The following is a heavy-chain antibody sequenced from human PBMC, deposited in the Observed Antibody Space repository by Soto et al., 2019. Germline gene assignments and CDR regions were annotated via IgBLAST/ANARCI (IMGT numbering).Heavy chain of an antibody. CDR1: GFTFSSYE. CDR2: ISSSGSTK. D-gene: IGHD2-15*01. J-gene: IGHJ3*02. V-gene: IGHV3-48*03. CDR3: ARGGEGYCSGGSCPVAFDI. Sequence: EVQLVESGGGLVQPGGSLRLSCAASGFTFSSYEMNWVRQAPGKGLEWVSYISSSGSTKYYADSVKGRFTISRDNAKNSLYLQMNSLRAEDTAVYYCARGGEGYCSGGSCPVAFDIWGQGTMVTVSS.